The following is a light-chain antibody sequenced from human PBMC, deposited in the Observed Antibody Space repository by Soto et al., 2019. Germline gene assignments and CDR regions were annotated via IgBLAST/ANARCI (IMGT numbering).Light chain of an antibody. Sequence: DMEMTKSPSYLSASVGDRVTITCRASQSISNYLNWYQHKPGKVPKLLIYAASSLQSGVPTRFSGSGSETHFTLTINNLQPEDFATYYCQQSYGTHLTFGAGTKIEIK. CDR2: AAS. CDR1: QSISNY. CDR3: QQSYGTHLT. J-gene: IGKJ4*02. V-gene: IGKV1-39*01.